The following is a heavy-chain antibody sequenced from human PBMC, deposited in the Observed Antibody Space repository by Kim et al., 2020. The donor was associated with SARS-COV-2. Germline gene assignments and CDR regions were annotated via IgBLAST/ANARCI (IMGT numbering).Heavy chain of an antibody. CDR3: ANGGSGLGGMNV. Sequence: SQTLSHTCAISGDSVSSNNAAWNWIRQSPSRGLEWLGRTYYRSKWFNDYALSVKSRITINPDTSKNHFSLQLSSVTPEDTAVYYCANGGSGLGGMNVWGQGTTLTVSS. V-gene: IGHV6-1*01. J-gene: IGHJ6*02. D-gene: IGHD3-16*01. CDR1: GDSVSSNNAA. CDR2: TYYRSKWFN.